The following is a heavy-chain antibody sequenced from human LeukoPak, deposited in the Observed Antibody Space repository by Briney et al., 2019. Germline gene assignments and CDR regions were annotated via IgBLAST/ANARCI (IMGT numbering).Heavy chain of an antibody. Sequence: GGSLRLSCAASGFTFSSFWMSWVRQAPGRGLEWVANINQDGSDKYYVDSVKGRFTISRDNAKNSLYLQMNSLRAEDTAVYYCAREGRPNAYDIWGQGTMVTVSS. J-gene: IGHJ3*02. V-gene: IGHV3-7*01. CDR2: INQDGSDK. CDR1: GFTFSSFW. CDR3: AREGRPNAYDI.